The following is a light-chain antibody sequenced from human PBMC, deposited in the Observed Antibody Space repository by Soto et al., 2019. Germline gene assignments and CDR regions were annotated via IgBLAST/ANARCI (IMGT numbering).Light chain of an antibody. J-gene: IGKJ2*01. CDR2: GSF. CDR1: QSISSF. CDR3: QQSYTSPYT. V-gene: IGKV1-39*01. Sequence: DIQMTQSPSSLSVSVGDRVTITCRASQSISSFLHWFQQKPGKAPNLLIFGSFNLQSGVPSRFSGSGSGTDFTLTITRLQPEDSATYYCQQSYTSPYTFGQGTKLEI.